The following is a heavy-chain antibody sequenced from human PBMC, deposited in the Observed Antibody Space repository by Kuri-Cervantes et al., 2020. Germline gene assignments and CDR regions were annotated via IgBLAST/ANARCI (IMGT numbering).Heavy chain of an antibody. CDR2: IKQDGSEE. D-gene: IGHD3-16*01. CDR3: ARDTNWGSYPSGGKLQDGFDI. Sequence: GGSLRLSCAASGIIFNTYWMSWVRQAPGKGPEWVANIKQDGSEENYVDSVKGRFTISRDNAENSLYLQMNSLGVEDTAVYYCARDTNWGSYPSGGKLQDGFDIWGQGTRVTVSS. J-gene: IGHJ3*02. V-gene: IGHV3-7*01. CDR1: GIIFNTYW.